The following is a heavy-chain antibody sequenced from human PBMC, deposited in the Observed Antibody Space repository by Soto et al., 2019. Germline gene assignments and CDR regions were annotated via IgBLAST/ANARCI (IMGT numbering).Heavy chain of an antibody. CDR3: AKDEGLELYYFDY. CDR1: GFTFSSYA. D-gene: IGHD1-7*01. V-gene: IGHV3-23*01. J-gene: IGHJ4*02. Sequence: GGSLRLSCAASGFTFSSYAMSWVHQAPGKGLEWVSAISGSGGSTYYADSVKGRFTISRDNSKNTLYLQMNSLRAEDTAVYYCAKDEGLELYYFDYWGQGTLVTVSS. CDR2: ISGSGGST.